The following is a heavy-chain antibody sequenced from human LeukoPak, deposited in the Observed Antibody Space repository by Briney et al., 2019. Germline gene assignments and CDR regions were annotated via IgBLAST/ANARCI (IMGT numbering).Heavy chain of an antibody. Sequence: SETLSLTCTVSGGSISSSSYYWGWIRQPPGKGLEWIGSIYYSGSTYYNPSLKSRVTISVDTSKNQFSLKLSSVTAADTAVYYCAREGYDFWNAFDIWGQGTMVTVSS. CDR3: AREGYDFWNAFDI. CDR2: IYYSGST. D-gene: IGHD3-3*01. J-gene: IGHJ3*02. V-gene: IGHV4-39*07. CDR1: GGSISSSSYY.